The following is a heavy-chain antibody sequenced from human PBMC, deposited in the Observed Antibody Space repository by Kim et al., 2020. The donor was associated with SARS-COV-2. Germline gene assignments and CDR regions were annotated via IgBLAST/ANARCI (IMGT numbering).Heavy chain of an antibody. Sequence: RFTISRDNPKNSLYLQMNSLRAEDTAVYYCARTLGYCTNGVCYGLFYFDYWGQGTLVTVSS. J-gene: IGHJ4*02. CDR3: ARTLGYCTNGVCYGLFYFDY. V-gene: IGHV3-11*01. D-gene: IGHD2-8*01.